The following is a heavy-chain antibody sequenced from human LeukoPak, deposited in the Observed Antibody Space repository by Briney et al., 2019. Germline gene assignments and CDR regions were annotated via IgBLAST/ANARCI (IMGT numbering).Heavy chain of an antibody. Sequence: GGSLRLSCAASGFTFSNAWMSWVRQAPGKGPEWVGRIKSKTDGGTTDYAAPVKGRFTISRDDSKNTLYLQMNSLKTEDTAVYYCTTVPPHWGDFDYWGQGTLVTVSS. CDR3: TTVPPHWGDFDY. D-gene: IGHD3-16*01. CDR1: GFTFSNAW. J-gene: IGHJ4*02. V-gene: IGHV3-15*01. CDR2: IKSKTDGGTT.